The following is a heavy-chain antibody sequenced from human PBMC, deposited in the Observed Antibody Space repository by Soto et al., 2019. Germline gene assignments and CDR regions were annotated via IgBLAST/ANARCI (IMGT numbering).Heavy chain of an antibody. V-gene: IGHV1-8*01. D-gene: IGHD3-10*01. CDR2: MNPNSGNT. CDR1: GYTFTSYD. J-gene: IGHJ6*03. Sequence: ASVKVSCKASGYTFTSYDINWVRQATGQGLEWMGWMNPNSGNTGYAQKFQGRVTMTRDTSISTAYMELSSLRSEDTAVYYCAREGLYGSGSYGYYYYMDVWGKGTTVTVSS. CDR3: AREGLYGSGSYGYYYYMDV.